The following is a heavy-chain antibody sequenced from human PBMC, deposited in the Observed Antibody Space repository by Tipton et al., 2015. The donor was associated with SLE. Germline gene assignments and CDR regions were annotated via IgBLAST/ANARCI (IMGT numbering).Heavy chain of an antibody. V-gene: IGHV1-18*01. J-gene: IGHJ4*02. D-gene: IGHD2-15*01. CDR2: ISGYNGNT. CDR3: GREGRGHWPRSAIDY. CDR1: GYTFTSQE. Sequence: QVQLVQSGAGVKTPGASVTVSCKTSGYTFTSQEISWVRQAPGQGLEWVGSISGYNGNTRYAQNFQGRVTMTTDISATTVYMELRGLRPDDTAVYYCGREGRGHWPRSAIDYWGQGSLVIVSS.